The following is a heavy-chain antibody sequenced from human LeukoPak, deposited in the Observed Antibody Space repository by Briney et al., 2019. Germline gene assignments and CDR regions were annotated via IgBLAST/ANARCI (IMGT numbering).Heavy chain of an antibody. CDR2: IYHTGTT. CDR3: ARHLILTGYSQPPDAFDI. D-gene: IGHD3-9*01. J-gene: IGHJ3*02. CDR1: GYSISSGYY. Sequence: NPSETLSLTCTVSGYSISSGYYWGWIRQPPGKGLEWIGSIYHTGTTYYNPSLKSRVTISVDTSKNQFSLKLSSVTAADTAVYYCARHLILTGYSQPPDAFDIWGQGTMVTVSS. V-gene: IGHV4-38-2*02.